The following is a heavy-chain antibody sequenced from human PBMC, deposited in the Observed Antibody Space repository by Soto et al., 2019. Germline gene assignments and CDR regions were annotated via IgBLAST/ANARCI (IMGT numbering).Heavy chain of an antibody. V-gene: IGHV3-74*01. Sequence: EVQLVESGGGSVRPGGSLRLSCAAFGFTFSSYQMHWVRQVPGKGLVWVSHINSDGRITNYGDSVKGRSTISRDNAKNTLYLQMNSLRTEDTAIYYCARAVNYGDYDALDIWGQGTMVIVSS. D-gene: IGHD4-17*01. CDR2: INSDGRIT. J-gene: IGHJ3*02. CDR3: ARAVNYGDYDALDI. CDR1: GFTFSSYQ.